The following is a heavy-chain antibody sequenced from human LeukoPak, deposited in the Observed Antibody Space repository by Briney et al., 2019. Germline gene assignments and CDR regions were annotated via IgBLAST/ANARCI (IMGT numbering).Heavy chain of an antibody. D-gene: IGHD2-15*01. CDR1: GYSFTSYW. CDR2: IYPGDSDN. Sequence: GESLRISCKGSGYSFTSYWIGWVRQLPGKGLEWMGIIYPGDSDNRYSPSFQGQVTISADKSISTAYLQWSSLKASDTAMYYCARRRGLSVWYFDLWGRGTLVTVSS. CDR3: ARRRGLSVWYFDL. J-gene: IGHJ2*01. V-gene: IGHV5-51*01.